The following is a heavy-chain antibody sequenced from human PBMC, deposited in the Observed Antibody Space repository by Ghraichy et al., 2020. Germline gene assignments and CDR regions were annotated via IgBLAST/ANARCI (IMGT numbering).Heavy chain of an antibody. CDR1: GHTFTSYA. J-gene: IGHJ3*02. Sequence: ASVKVSCKASGHTFTSYAISWVRQAPGQGLEWLGWISADNGDTNYAQKLQGRVTMTTDTSTSTAYMELRSLRSDDTAVYYCASDLLPYSSGYQDTFDIWGQGTMVTVSS. V-gene: IGHV1-18*01. CDR3: ASDLLPYSSGYQDTFDI. D-gene: IGHD6-19*01. CDR2: ISADNGDT.